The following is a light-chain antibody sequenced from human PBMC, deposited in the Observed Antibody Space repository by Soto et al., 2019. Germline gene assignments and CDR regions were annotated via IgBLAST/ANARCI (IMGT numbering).Light chain of an antibody. V-gene: IGLV1-40*01. Sequence: QPVLTQPPSVSGAPGQRVTISCTGSGPNIGAGYDVHWYQQLPGTAPKLLIYGNTNRPSGVPDRFSGSKFGTSASLAITGLQAEDEADYYCQSYDSTLTGYIVFGGGTKLTVL. J-gene: IGLJ2*01. CDR3: QSYDSTLTGYIV. CDR2: GNT. CDR1: GPNIGAGYD.